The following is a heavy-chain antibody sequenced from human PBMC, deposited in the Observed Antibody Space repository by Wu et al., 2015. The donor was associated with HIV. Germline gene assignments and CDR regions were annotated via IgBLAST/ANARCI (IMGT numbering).Heavy chain of an antibody. D-gene: IGHD6-19*01. CDR3: ARELGGRRWLVPGVSFWIS. J-gene: IGHJ3*01. CDR2: IIPIFGTA. Sequence: QVQLVQSGAEVKKPGSSVKVSCKASGGTFSSYAISWVRQAPGQGLEWMGGIIPIFGTANYAQKFQGRVTITADESTSTAYMELSSLRSEDTAVYYCARELGGRRWLVPGVSFWISWGQGDNGHRL. CDR1: GGTFSSYA. V-gene: IGHV1-69*12.